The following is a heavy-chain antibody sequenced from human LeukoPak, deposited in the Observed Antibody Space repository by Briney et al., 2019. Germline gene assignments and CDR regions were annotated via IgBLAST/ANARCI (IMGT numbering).Heavy chain of an antibody. V-gene: IGHV3-66*01. D-gene: IGHD4/OR15-4a*01. CDR2: IYGGGAT. Sequence: QTGGSLRLSCAGSGFTFSSYSMTWVRQAPGKGLEWVSVIYGGGATYYADSVKGRFTISRDTSKNIVSLQMNDLRAEDTAIYYCARDSANYHFAFWGQGTLVTVSS. CDR1: GFTFSSYS. J-gene: IGHJ4*02. CDR3: ARDSANYHFAF.